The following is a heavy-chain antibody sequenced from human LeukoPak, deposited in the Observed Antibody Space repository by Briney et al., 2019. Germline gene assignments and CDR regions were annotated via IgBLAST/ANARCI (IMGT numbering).Heavy chain of an antibody. CDR1: GGSISSYY. V-gene: IGHV4-4*07. J-gene: IGHJ6*02. CDR2: IYTSGST. Sequence: SETLSLTCTVSGGSISSYYWSWIRQPAGKGLEWIGRIYTSGSTNYNPSLKSRVTMSVDTSKNQFSLKLSSVTAADTAVYYCARDGSSSWEVIYGMDVWGQGTTATVSS. D-gene: IGHD6-13*01. CDR3: ARDGSSSWEVIYGMDV.